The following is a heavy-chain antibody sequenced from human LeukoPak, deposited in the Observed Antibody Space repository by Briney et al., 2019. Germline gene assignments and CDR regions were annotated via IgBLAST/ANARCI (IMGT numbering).Heavy chain of an antibody. CDR1: GDSVSNDNAA. D-gene: IGHD3/OR15-3a*01. CDR2: TFYKSKWYN. V-gene: IGHV6-1*01. J-gene: IGHJ4*02. Sequence: SQTLSLTCVISGDSVSNDNAAWNWIRQSPSRGLEWLGRTFYKSKWYNDYAVSVKSRITINPDTSKNQFSLQLNSVTPEDTAVYYCARGGLFHLRGGGYFDYWGQGTLVSVSS. CDR3: ARGGLFHLRGGGYFDY.